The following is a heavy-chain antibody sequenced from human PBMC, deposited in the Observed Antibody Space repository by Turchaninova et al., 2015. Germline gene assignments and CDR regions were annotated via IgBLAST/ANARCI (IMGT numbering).Heavy chain of an antibody. V-gene: IGHV3-48*02. CDR1: GFDFSIYA. CDR2: LSASRSTI. CDR3: TMGAPLIRFGY. Sequence: EVQLVESGGGLVQPGGSLRLSCEDSGFDFSIYAMHWVGQAAGKGLEWISYLSASRSTIYYADAVRVRFTISSDSVKNSLYLQMNRLRDYVTAVYYCTMGAPLIRFGYWGQGTLVAVSS. D-gene: IGHD3-10*01. J-gene: IGHJ4*02.